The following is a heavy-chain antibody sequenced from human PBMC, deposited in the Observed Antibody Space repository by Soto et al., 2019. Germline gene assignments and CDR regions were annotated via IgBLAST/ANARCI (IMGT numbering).Heavy chain of an antibody. J-gene: IGHJ4*02. D-gene: IGHD6-19*01. CDR1: GYSFTSYW. V-gene: IGHV5-51*01. Sequence: GESLKISCKGSGYSFTSYWIAWVRQMPGKGLEWMGIIYLSDSDTRYSPSFQGRVTISADKSISTAYLQWSSLKASDTAMYYCARYSSGWPYYFDYWGQGTLGTVSS. CDR3: ARYSSGWPYYFDY. CDR2: IYLSDSDT.